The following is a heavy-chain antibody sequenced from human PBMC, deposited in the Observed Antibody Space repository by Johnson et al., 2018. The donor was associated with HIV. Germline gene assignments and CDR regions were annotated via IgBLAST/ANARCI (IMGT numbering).Heavy chain of an antibody. CDR3: ARSRGPMRKDAFDI. CDR1: GFAFSSYA. J-gene: IGHJ3*02. CDR2: ISSNGIGT. Sequence: VQLVESGGGVVQPGGSLRLSCAASGFAFSSYAVTWVRQAPGKGLEYVSAISSNGIGTYYANSVDGRFTISRDNDKNTLYLEMGSLRVEDMAVYYCARSRGPMRKDAFDIWGQGTKVTVSS. V-gene: IGHV3-64*01. D-gene: IGHD3-10*01.